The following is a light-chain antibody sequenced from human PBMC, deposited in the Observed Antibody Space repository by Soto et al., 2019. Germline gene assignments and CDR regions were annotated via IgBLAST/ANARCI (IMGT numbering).Light chain of an antibody. CDR3: SSYRSGCILYV. V-gene: IGLV2-14*01. Sequence: QSAPTQPASVSGSPGQSITISCTGTSSDVGGFNFVSWYQQYPGQAPKLVIYEVINRPSGISDRFSGSKSDNTASLTISGLQAEDEADYYCSSYRSGCILYVFGTGTKVTVL. CDR1: SSDVGGFNF. CDR2: EVI. J-gene: IGLJ1*01.